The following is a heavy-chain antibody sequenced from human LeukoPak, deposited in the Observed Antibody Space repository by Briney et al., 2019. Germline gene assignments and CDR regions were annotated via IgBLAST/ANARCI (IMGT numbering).Heavy chain of an antibody. CDR3: ATLGAVAGTKSYYYSMDV. V-gene: IGHV4-30-4*08. CDR2: IYYTGST. Sequence: MSSETLSLTCTVSGGSISSGDYYWSWIRQPPGKGLEWIGYIYYTGSTYYNPSLKSRVSISVDTSKNQFSLKLSSVTAADTAVYYCATLGAVAGTKSYYYSMDVWGKGTTVTVSS. CDR1: GGSISSGDYY. J-gene: IGHJ6*03. D-gene: IGHD6-19*01.